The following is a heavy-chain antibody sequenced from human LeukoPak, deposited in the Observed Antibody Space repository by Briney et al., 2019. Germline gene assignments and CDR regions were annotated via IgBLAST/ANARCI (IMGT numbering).Heavy chain of an antibody. CDR2: ISGSGGST. V-gene: IGHV3-23*01. D-gene: IGHD3-10*01. Sequence: GGSLRLSCAASGFTFSSYGMSWVRQAPGKGLEWVSAISGSGGSTYYADSVKGRFTISRDNSKNTLYLQMNSLRAEDTAVYYCAKGSGEFYYYYYMDVWGKGTTVTISS. CDR1: GFTFSSYG. CDR3: AKGSGEFYYYYYMDV. J-gene: IGHJ6*03.